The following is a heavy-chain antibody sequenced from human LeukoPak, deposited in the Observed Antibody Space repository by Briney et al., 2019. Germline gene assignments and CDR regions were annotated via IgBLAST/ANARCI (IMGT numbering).Heavy chain of an antibody. Sequence: ASVKVSCKVSGYTLTELSMHWVRQAPGKGLEWMGGFDPEDGETIYAQKFQGRVTMTEDTSTDTAYMELSSLRSEDTAVYYCATGSPTQWYQLLPSRDFDYWGQGTLVTVSS. J-gene: IGHJ4*02. CDR3: ATGSPTQWYQLLPSRDFDY. CDR2: FDPEDGET. V-gene: IGHV1-24*01. CDR1: GYTLTELS. D-gene: IGHD2-2*01.